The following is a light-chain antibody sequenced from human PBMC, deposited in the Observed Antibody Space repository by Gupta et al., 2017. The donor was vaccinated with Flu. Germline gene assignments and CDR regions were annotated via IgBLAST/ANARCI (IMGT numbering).Light chain of an antibody. Sequence: DTQMTQSPSSLSASVGDRVTITCRASQNINAYLNWYQQKPGQAPNLLIHNASSWQTGVPSRFGGGGFGKNFSLSRSSGQQDDFASYYCHQTNNDPPWTFGQGTKVEF. CDR3: HQTNNDPPWT. CDR2: NAS. V-gene: IGKV1-39*01. CDR1: QNINAY. J-gene: IGKJ1*01.